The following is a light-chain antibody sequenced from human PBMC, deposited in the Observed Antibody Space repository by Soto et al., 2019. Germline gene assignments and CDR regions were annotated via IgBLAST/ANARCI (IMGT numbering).Light chain of an antibody. J-gene: IGLJ3*02. CDR2: VNSDDSH. CDR1: SGHSSYA. CDR3: QTWATGIWV. V-gene: IGLV4-69*01. Sequence: QPVLTQSPSASASLGASVKLTCTLSSGHSSYAIAWHQQQPEKGPRFLMKVNSDDSHNKGDGIPDRFSGSSSGAERYLTISSLQSEDEADYYCQTWATGIWVFGGGTKLTVL.